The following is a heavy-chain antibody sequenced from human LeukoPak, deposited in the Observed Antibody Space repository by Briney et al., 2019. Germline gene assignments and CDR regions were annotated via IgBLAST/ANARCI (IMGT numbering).Heavy chain of an antibody. CDR2: IYTGGHI. CDR3: ARDRRSGWGHAFDV. CDR1: GFTVSNTY. J-gene: IGHJ3*01. Sequence: PGGSLRLSCTASGFTVSNTYVTWVRRAPGKGLDWVSVIYTGGHIYYADSVKGRFTISSDYSKNTVYLQLNNLRAEDTAIYYCARDRRSGWGHAFDVWGHGTMVTVSS. D-gene: IGHD6-19*01. V-gene: IGHV3-53*01.